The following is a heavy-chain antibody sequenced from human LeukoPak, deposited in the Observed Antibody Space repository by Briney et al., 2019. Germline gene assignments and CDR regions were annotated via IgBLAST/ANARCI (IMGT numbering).Heavy chain of an antibody. D-gene: IGHD3-22*01. V-gene: IGHV4-30-4*01. CDR3: ARPYYYDSRIDP. J-gene: IGHJ5*02. CDR2: MYYSGST. Sequence: SDTLSLTCTITDDRSSREECCCSWIPQPPEKGLEWIAYMYYSGSTYYNPSLKSRVTMSADTSKNQLSLKLSSVTAADTAVYYCARPYYYDSRIDPWGQGILVTVSS. CDR1: DDRSSREECC.